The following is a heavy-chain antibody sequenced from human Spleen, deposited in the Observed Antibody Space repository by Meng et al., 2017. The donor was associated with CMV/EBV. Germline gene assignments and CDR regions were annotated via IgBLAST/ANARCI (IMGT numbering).Heavy chain of an antibody. D-gene: IGHD3-16*01. CDR2: INPSTTTT. CDR1: GYSFTNNY. J-gene: IGHJ4*02. CDR3: VRDLTYGTGDYLDY. Sequence: ASVKVSCKTSGYSFTNNYIHWVRQAPGQGLEWMGMINPSTTTTTYAQRLQGRVAMTRDTSTSTVYMDLSSLRSDDTAVYYCVRDLTYGTGDYLDYWGQGTLVTVSS. V-gene: IGHV1-46*04.